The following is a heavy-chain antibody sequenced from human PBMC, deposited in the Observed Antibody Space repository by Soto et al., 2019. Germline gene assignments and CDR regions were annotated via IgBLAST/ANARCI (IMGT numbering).Heavy chain of an antibody. V-gene: IGHV3-48*01. D-gene: IGHD2-15*01. Sequence: EVQVVESGGGLVQPGGSLRLSCAASGFTFRYYSMNWVRQAPGKGLEWVSYISSSSSTIFYADSVKGRFTISRDNAKNSLYLQMNSLRAEDTAVYYCARDIDGGGQGTLVTVSS. CDR3: ARDIDG. CDR2: ISSSSSTI. J-gene: IGHJ4*02. CDR1: GFTFRYYS.